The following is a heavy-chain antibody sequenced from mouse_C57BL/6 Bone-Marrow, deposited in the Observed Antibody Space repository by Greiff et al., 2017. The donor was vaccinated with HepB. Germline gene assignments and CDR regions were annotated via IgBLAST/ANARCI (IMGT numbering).Heavy chain of an antibody. CDR3: AGPNWYFDV. Sequence: VQLQQSGAELARPGASVKLSCKASGYTFTSYGISWVKQRTGQGLEWIGEIYPRSGNNYYNEKFKGKATLTADKSSSTAYMELRSLTSEDSAVYFCAGPNWYFDVWGTGTTVTVSS. J-gene: IGHJ1*03. CDR1: GYTFTSYG. CDR2: IYPRSGNN. V-gene: IGHV1-81*01.